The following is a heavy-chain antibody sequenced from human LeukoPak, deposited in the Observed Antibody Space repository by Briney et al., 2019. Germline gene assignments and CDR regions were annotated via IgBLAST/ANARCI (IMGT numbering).Heavy chain of an antibody. CDR2: INHSGST. Sequence: SETLSLTCAVYGGSFSGYYWSWIRQPPGKGLEWIGGINHSGSTNYNPSLKSRVTISVDTSKNQFSLKLSSVAAADTAVYYCARGPDSSGYYGYFDYWGRGTLVTVSS. CDR1: GGSFSGYY. D-gene: IGHD3-22*01. V-gene: IGHV4-34*01. J-gene: IGHJ4*02. CDR3: ARGPDSSGYYGYFDY.